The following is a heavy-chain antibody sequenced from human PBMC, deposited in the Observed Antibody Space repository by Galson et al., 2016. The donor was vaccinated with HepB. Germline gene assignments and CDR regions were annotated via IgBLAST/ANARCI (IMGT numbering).Heavy chain of an antibody. Sequence: SLRLSCAASGFTLNSFAMSWVRQAPGKGLEWVSAINGGSAHYADSVQGRFTISRDTSKNTLYLEMNSLRVEDTAVYYCATEDYWRFAFWGRGTLVTVST. CDR1: GFTLNSFA. V-gene: IGHV3-23*01. CDR3: ATEDYWRFAF. CDR2: INGGSA. J-gene: IGHJ2*01.